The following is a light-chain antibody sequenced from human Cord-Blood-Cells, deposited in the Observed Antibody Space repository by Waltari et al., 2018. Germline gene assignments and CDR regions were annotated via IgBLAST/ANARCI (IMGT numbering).Light chain of an antibody. CDR2: AAS. Sequence: DIQMTQSPSSLSASVGDRVTITCRASQSISSYLNWYQQKPGKAPKLLIYAASRLQSGVPSRFSGSGSGTDFTLTISSLQPEDFATYYCQQSYRTPRTFGQGTKVEIK. V-gene: IGKV1-39*01. CDR1: QSISSY. CDR3: QQSYRTPRT. J-gene: IGKJ1*01.